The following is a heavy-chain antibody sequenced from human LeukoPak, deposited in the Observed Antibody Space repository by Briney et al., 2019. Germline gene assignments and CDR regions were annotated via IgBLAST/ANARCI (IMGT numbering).Heavy chain of an antibody. CDR2: VYTGGGT. CDR1: GFIVRTTY. Sequence: GGSLRLSCAVSGFIVRTTYMSWVRRAPGKGPEWVSVVYTGGGTDYADSVKGRFTISRDNSKNTLYLQMNSLRAEDTAVYYCARGGSYLSAFDIWGQGTMVTVSS. D-gene: IGHD1-26*01. V-gene: IGHV3-53*01. CDR3: ARGGSYLSAFDI. J-gene: IGHJ3*02.